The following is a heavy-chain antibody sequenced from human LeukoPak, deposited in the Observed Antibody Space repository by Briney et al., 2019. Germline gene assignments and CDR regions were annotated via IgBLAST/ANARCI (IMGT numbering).Heavy chain of an antibody. D-gene: IGHD3-10*01. CDR2: IYSDGRT. Sequence: PGGSLRLSCAASGFTVSNKYMTWVRQAPGKGLEWVSLIYSDGRTYYADSVKGRCTISRDGSKNTLYLQMNSLRVEDTAVYYCASRDYYGSGSYYTGDYYYYYMDVWGKGTTVTVSS. CDR3: ASRDYYGSGSYYTGDYYYYYMDV. J-gene: IGHJ6*03. CDR1: GFTVSNKY. V-gene: IGHV3-53*01.